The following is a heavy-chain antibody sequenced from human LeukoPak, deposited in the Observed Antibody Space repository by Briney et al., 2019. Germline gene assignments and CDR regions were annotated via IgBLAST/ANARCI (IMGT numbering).Heavy chain of an antibody. CDR1: GFTFSSYS. CDR2: ISSSSSYI. V-gene: IGHV3-21*01. Sequence: GGSLRLSCAASGFTFSSYSMNWVRQAPGKGLEWVSSISSSSSYIYYADSVKGRFTISRDNAKNSLYLQTNSLRAEDTAVYYCARDRRGDVRDYWGQGTLVTVSS. CDR3: ARDRRGDVRDY. J-gene: IGHJ4*02. D-gene: IGHD3-16*01.